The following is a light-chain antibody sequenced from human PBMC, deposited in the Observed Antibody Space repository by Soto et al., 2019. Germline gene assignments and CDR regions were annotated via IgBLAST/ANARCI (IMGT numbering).Light chain of an antibody. CDR3: QGLNDYPIT. Sequence: DIQLTQSPSFLSASVGDRVTITCRASQGISSYLAWYQQKPGKAPKFLIYAASTLQSGVPSRFSGSGSGKEFTLTISILQPEDFATYYCQGLNDYPITFGQGTRLEIK. CDR1: QGISSY. CDR2: AAS. J-gene: IGKJ5*01. V-gene: IGKV1-9*01.